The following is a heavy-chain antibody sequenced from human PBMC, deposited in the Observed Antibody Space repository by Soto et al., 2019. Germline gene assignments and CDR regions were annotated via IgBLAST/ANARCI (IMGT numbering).Heavy chain of an antibody. D-gene: IGHD3-22*01. J-gene: IGHJ4*02. CDR2: INPSGGST. V-gene: IGHV1-46*01. CDR3: ARDRYYYDSSGQFDY. Sequence: VASVKVSCKASGYTFTSYYMHWVRQAPGQGLEWMGIINPSGGSTSYAQKFQGRVTMTRDTSTSTVYMELSSLRSEDTAVYYCARDRYYYDSSGQFDYWGQGTLVTVSS. CDR1: GYTFTSYY.